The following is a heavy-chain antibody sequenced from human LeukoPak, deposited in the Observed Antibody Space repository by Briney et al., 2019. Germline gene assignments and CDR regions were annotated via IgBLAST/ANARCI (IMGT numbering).Heavy chain of an antibody. J-gene: IGHJ5*02. CDR3: ARGSPYYYDSSPFDP. Sequence: GGSLRLSCAASGFTFSSYWMSWVRQAPGKGLEWVANIKQDGSEKYYVDSVKGRFTISRDNAKNSLYPQMNSLRAEDTAVYYCARGSPYYYDSSPFDPWGQGTLVTVSS. V-gene: IGHV3-7*01. D-gene: IGHD3-22*01. CDR2: IKQDGSEK. CDR1: GFTFSSYW.